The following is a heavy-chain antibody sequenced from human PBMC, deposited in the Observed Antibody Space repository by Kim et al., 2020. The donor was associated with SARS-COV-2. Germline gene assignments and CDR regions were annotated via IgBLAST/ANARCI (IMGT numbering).Heavy chain of an antibody. CDR3: ANLAVAGTGGPLYGMDV. J-gene: IGHJ6*02. CDR1: GGTFSSYT. CDR2: IIPILGIA. D-gene: IGHD6-19*01. Sequence: SVKVSCKASGGTFSSYTISWVRQAPGQGLEWMGRIIPILGIANYAQKFQGRVTITADKSTSTAYMELSSLRSEDTAVYYCANLAVAGTGGPLYGMDVWGQGTTVTVSS. V-gene: IGHV1-69*02.